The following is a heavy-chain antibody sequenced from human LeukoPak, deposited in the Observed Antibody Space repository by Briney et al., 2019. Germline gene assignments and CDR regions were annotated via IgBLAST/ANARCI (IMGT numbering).Heavy chain of an antibody. J-gene: IGHJ4*02. V-gene: IGHV3-53*01. CDR2: IYSGGST. D-gene: IGHD3-9*01. Sequence: GGSLRLSCAASGFTVSSNYMTWVRQAPGKGLEWVSVIYSGGSTYYADSVKGRFTISRDNSKNTLYLQMNSLRAEDTAVYYCAKGSLRYFDWLFGFWGQGTLVTVSS. CDR1: GFTVSSNY. CDR3: AKGSLRYFDWLFGF.